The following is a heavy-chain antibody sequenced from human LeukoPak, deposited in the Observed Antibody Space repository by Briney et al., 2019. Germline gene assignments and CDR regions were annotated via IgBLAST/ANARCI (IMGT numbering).Heavy chain of an antibody. D-gene: IGHD3-3*01. CDR1: GYTFTNYD. Sequence: GASVKVSCKASGYTFTNYDINWVRQAPGQGLEWMGWINPNSGGTNYAQKFQGRVTMTRDTSISTAYMELSRLRSDDTAVYYCARRAEWLSDAFDIWGQGTMVTVSS. J-gene: IGHJ3*02. V-gene: IGHV1-2*02. CDR3: ARRAEWLSDAFDI. CDR2: INPNSGGT.